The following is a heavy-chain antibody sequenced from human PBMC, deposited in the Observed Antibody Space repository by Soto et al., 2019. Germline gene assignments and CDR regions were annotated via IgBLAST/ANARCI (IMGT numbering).Heavy chain of an antibody. CDR1: GYSFTSYW. CDR3: ARLVGYSSPSGLYYGKDV. D-gene: IGHD6-6*01. J-gene: IGHJ6*02. Sequence: GESLKISCKGSGYSFTSYWIGWVRQMPGKGLEWVGIIYPGDSDTRYSPSFQGQVTISADKSISTAYLQWSSLKASDTAMHYCARLVGYSSPSGLYYGKDVWGQGATDSV. V-gene: IGHV5-51*01. CDR2: IYPGDSDT.